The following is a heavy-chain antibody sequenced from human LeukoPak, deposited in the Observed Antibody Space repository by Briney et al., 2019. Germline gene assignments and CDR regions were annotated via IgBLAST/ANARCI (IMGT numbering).Heavy chain of an antibody. D-gene: IGHD3-22*01. CDR1: GGSISSYY. CDR2: ISDSGSS. J-gene: IGHJ2*01. Sequence: PSETLSLTCTVSGGSISSYYWSWIRQPAGKGLEWIGRISDSGSSNYNPSLKSRVTMSVDTSENQFSLILNSVTAADTAIYYCARSSGYYYDTSGSLYWFFDLWGRGTLVTVSS. V-gene: IGHV4-4*07. CDR3: ARSSGYYYDTSGSLYWFFDL.